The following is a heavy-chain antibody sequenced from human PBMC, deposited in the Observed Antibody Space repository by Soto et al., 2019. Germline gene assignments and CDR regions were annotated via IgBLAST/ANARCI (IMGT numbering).Heavy chain of an antibody. J-gene: IGHJ6*01. V-gene: IGHV1-69*02. D-gene: IGHD2-2*01. CDR1: GGTFSSYT. CDR3: ARAVKGYCSSTSCYDLGYYYYGMDV. CDR2: IIPILGIA. Sequence: SVKVSCKASGGTFSSYTISWVRQAPGQGLEWMGRIIPILGIANYAQKFQGRVTITADKSTSTAYMELSSLRSEDTAVYYCARAVKGYCSSTSCYDLGYYYYGMDVWGKGTTVTVAS.